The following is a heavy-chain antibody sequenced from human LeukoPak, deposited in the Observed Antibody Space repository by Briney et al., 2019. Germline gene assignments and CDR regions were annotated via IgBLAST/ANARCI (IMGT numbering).Heavy chain of an antibody. CDR1: GFMFSDFW. Sequence: GGSLRLSCAASGFMFSDFWMTWVRQAPGKGLEWVAHIKEDGSATQSIDAVKGRFTFSRDNAKNSLYLQMNTLRAEDTAVYYCVRDIGWFRFDYWGQGTLVTVSS. J-gene: IGHJ4*02. D-gene: IGHD6-19*01. CDR2: IKEDGSAT. CDR3: VRDIGWFRFDY. V-gene: IGHV3-7*03.